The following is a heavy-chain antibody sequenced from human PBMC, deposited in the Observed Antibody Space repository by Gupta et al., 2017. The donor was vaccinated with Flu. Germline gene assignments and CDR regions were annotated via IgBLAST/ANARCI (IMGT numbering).Heavy chain of an antibody. CDR3: AKYMVFHYSSMDV. CDR2: ISGSGGTT. J-gene: IGHJ6*03. D-gene: IGHD3-10*01. CDR1: GFRFNNYA. V-gene: IGHV3-23*01. Sequence: EVLLLESGGGLVRPGGSLRLSCVASGFRFNNYAMSWVRQAPGKGLEWVSSISGSGGTTYYADSVKGRFTISRDNSKNTLYLQMNSLRAEDTAIYFCAKYMVFHYSSMDVWGKGTTVTVSS.